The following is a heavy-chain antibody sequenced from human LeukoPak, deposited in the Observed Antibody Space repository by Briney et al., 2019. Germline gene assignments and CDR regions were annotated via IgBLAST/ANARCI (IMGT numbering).Heavy chain of an antibody. D-gene: IGHD5-18*01. Sequence: GESLKISCKGSGYGFTTYWIAWVRQMPGKGLEWMGIIYPGDSDTRYSPSFQGQVTISADKSISTAYLQWSSLKASDTAMYYCASPRGYSYGGDAFDIWGQGTMVTVSS. CDR1: GYGFTTYW. CDR3: ASPRGYSYGGDAFDI. CDR2: IYPGDSDT. J-gene: IGHJ3*02. V-gene: IGHV5-51*01.